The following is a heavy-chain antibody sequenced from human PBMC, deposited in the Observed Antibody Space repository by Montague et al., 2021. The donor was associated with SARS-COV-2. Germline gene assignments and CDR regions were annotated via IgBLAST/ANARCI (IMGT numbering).Heavy chain of an antibody. CDR1: GGSISSYC. CDR2: IYYSRST. Sequence: SETLSLTCTVSGGSISSYCWSWIRQPPGKGLEWIGYIYYSRSTNYNPSLKSRVTISVDTSKNQFSLKVRSVTAADTAVYYCARRRERWSDAFDIWGQGTMVTVSS. D-gene: IGHD2-15*01. J-gene: IGHJ3*02. CDR3: ARRRERWSDAFDI. V-gene: IGHV4-59*08.